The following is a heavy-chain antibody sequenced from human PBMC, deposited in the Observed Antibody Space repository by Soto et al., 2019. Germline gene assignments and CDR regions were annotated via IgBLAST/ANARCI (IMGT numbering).Heavy chain of an antibody. CDR1: GGTFSSYA. J-gene: IGHJ6*02. V-gene: IGHV1-69*13. D-gene: IGHD2-2*01. CDR3: ASPLGYCSSTSCSWEGFYYGMVV. CDR2: IIPIFGTA. Sequence: GASVKVSCKASGGTFSSYAISWVRQAPGQGLEWMGGIIPIFGTANYAQKFQGRVTITADESTSTAYMELSSLRSEDTAVYYCASPLGYCSSTSCSWEGFYYGMVVWGQGTTVTVSS.